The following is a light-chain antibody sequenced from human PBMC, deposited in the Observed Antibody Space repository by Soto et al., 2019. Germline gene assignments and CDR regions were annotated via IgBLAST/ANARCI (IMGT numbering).Light chain of an antibody. CDR1: SGHSSYA. Sequence: QSVLTQSPSASASLGASVKLTCTLSSGHSSYAIAWHQQQPEKGPRYLMKVNSDGSHSKGDGIPDRFSGSSSGAARYLTISSLQSEDEADYYCQTWGTCPWVFGGGTKVTVL. J-gene: IGLJ3*02. CDR2: VNSDGSH. CDR3: QTWGTCPWV. V-gene: IGLV4-69*01.